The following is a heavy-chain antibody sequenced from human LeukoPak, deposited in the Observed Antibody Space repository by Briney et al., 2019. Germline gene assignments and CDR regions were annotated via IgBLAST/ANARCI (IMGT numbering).Heavy chain of an antibody. Sequence: SQTLSLTCTVSGGSISSGGYYWSWIRQPPGKGLEWIGYIYHSGSTYYNPSLKSRVTISVDTSKNQFSLKLSSVTAADTAVYYCARGSHDYDDYWGQGTLVTVSS. CDR1: GGSISSGGYY. J-gene: IGHJ4*02. CDR3: ARGSHDYDDY. CDR2: IYHSGST. V-gene: IGHV4-30-2*01.